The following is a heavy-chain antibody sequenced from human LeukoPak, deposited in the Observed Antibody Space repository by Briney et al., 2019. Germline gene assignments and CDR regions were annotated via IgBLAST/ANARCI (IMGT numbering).Heavy chain of an antibody. CDR3: ARGTMMVGP. Sequence: PSETLSPTCTVSGGSLSNYYWSWIRQPPGKGLEWIGYIYYSGSTTYNPSLKSRATISVDTSKNQFSLRLNSVTAADTAVYYCARGTMMVGPWGQGTLVTVSS. CDR1: GGSLSNYY. D-gene: IGHD3-22*01. V-gene: IGHV4-59*01. CDR2: IYYSGST. J-gene: IGHJ5*02.